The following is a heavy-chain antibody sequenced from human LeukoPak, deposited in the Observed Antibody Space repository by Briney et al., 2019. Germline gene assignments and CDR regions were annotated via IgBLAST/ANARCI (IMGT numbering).Heavy chain of an antibody. J-gene: IGHJ4*02. CDR3: ARDLSPKGYSSSSTGY. CDR2: INPNSGGT. Sequence: ASVKVSCKASGGTFSSYAISWVRQAPGQGLEWMGWINPNSGGTNYAQKFQGRVTMTRDTSISTAYMELSRLRSDDTAVYYCARDLSPKGYSSSSTGYWGQGTLVTVSP. V-gene: IGHV1-2*02. CDR1: GGTFSSYA. D-gene: IGHD6-6*01.